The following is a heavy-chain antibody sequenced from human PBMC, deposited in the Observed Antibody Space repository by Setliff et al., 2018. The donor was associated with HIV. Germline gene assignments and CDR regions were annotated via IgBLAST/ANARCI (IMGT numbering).Heavy chain of an antibody. V-gene: IGHV3-74*01. J-gene: IGHJ6*03. CDR2: INSDGSST. D-gene: IGHD3-3*01. Sequence: PGGSLRLSCAASGFTFSSYWMHWVRQAPGKGLVWVSRINSDGSSTSYADSVKGRFTISRDNAKNTLYLQMNSLRAEDTAVYYCARGGSNYNFWSGYSSYMDVWGKGTTDTVSS. CDR1: GFTFSSYW. CDR3: ARGGSNYNFWSGYSSYMDV.